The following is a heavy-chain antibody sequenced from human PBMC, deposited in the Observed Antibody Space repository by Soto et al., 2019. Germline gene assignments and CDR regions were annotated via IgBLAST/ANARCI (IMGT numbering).Heavy chain of an antibody. CDR1: GFTFSSYA. CDR3: SRESEAMVNHPDNWFDP. Sequence: QVQLVESGGGVVQPGRSLRLSCAASGFTFSSYAMHWVRQAPGKGLEWVAVISYDGSNKYYADSVKGRFTISRDNSKNTLYLQMNSLRPEDTVVYYWSRESEAMVNHPDNWFDPWGQVTLVTVSS. J-gene: IGHJ5*02. V-gene: IGHV3-30-3*01. CDR2: ISYDGSNK. D-gene: IGHD5-18*01.